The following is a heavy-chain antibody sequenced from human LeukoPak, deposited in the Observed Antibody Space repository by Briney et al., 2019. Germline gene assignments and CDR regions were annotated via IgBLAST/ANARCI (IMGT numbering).Heavy chain of an antibody. V-gene: IGHV1-69*13. J-gene: IGHJ4*02. CDR3: ARERRGGSYFTEKRLDH. D-gene: IGHD1-26*01. CDR2: IIPIFGTA. Sequence: GASVKVSCKASGGTFSNYAISWVRQAPGQGLEWMGAIIPIFGTANYAQKFQGRVTITADESTGTAYMELSSPRSEDTAVYYCARERRGGSYFTEKRLDHWGQGTLVAVSS. CDR1: GGTFSNYA.